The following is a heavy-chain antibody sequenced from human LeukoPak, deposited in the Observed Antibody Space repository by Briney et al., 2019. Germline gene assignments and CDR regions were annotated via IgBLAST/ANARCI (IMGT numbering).Heavy chain of an antibody. CDR2: IYTSGST. V-gene: IGHV4-4*07. CDR3: ARGGVVPAAIIVNYYYMDV. J-gene: IGHJ6*03. Sequence: SETLSLTCTVSGGSISSYYWSWIRQPAGKGLDWIGRIYTSGSTNYNPSLKSRVTMSVDTSKNQFSLKLSSVTAADTAVYYCARGGVVPAAIIVNYYYMDVWGKGTTVIVSS. CDR1: GGSISSYY. D-gene: IGHD2-2*02.